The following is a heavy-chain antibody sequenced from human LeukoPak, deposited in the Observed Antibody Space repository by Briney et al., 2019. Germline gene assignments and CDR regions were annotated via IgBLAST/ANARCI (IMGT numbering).Heavy chain of an antibody. CDR1: GFIFSSYA. J-gene: IGHJ4*02. CDR3: AKRSGYTAGWFFDF. V-gene: IGHV3-23*01. D-gene: IGHD5-12*01. Sequence: PGGSLKLSCAASGFIFSSYAMSWVRQAPGKGLEWVSSIRGSGDNTYYAESVKGRFTIYRDNSKNTLFLQINSLRAEDTAVFYCAKRSGYTAGWFFDFWGQGTLVTVSS. CDR2: IRGSGDNT.